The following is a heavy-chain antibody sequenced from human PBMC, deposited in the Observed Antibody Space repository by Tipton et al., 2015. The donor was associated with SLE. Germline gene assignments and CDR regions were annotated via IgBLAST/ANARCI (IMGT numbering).Heavy chain of an antibody. CDR2: ITYDGSNR. CDR1: GFIFSNYA. CDR3: AKDRSWSADY. V-gene: IGHV3-30*02. Sequence: SLRLSCEASGFIFSNYAMYWVRQAPGKGLEWVSFITYDGSNRYYADSVKGRFTISRDSSKNTLYLQMNSLRGEDTAVYFCAKDRSWSADYWGQGTLVTVSS. D-gene: IGHD6-13*01. J-gene: IGHJ4*02.